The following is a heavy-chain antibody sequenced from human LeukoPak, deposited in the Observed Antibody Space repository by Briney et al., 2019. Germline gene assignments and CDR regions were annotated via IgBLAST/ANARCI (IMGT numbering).Heavy chain of an antibody. D-gene: IGHD3-3*01. CDR1: GFTVSSNY. J-gene: IGHJ6*02. CDR3: ARESEWIERGMDV. Sequence: PGGSLRLSCAASGFTVSSNYMSWVRQAPGKGLEWVSSISSSSSYIYYADSVKGRFTISRDNAKNSLYLQMNSLRAEDTAVYYCARESEWIERGMDVWGQGTTVTVSS. V-gene: IGHV3-21*01. CDR2: ISSSSSYI.